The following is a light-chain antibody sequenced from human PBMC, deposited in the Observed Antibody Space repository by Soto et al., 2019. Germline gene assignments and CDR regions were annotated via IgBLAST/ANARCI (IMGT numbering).Light chain of an antibody. Sequence: EIVMTQSPATLSVSPEERATLSCRASQSVSSNLAWYQQKPGQAPRLLIYGASTRATGIPARFSGSGSGTEFTLTISSLQSEDFAAYYCQQYNNWPLTFGQGTRWIS. V-gene: IGKV3-15*01. J-gene: IGKJ1*01. CDR2: GAS. CDR3: QQYNNWPLT. CDR1: QSVSSN.